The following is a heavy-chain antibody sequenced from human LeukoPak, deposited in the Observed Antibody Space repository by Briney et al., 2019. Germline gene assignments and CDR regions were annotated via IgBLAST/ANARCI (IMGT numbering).Heavy chain of an antibody. CDR2: ITTSSSHI. V-gene: IGHV3-21*01. CDR1: GFTFSRYS. CDR3: ARDLGGYSYGSHFDY. D-gene: IGHD5-18*01. J-gene: IGHJ4*02. Sequence: GGSLRLSCAASGFTFSRYSLNWVRQAPGGGLEWVSSITTSSSHIYYADSVKGRFTISRDNARNSLYLHMNGLRAEDTAVYYCARDLGGYSYGSHFDYCGQGTLVTVSS.